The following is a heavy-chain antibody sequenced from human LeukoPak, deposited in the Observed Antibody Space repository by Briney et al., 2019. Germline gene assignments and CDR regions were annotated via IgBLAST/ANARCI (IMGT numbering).Heavy chain of an antibody. CDR1: GGSISSSSHY. CDR3: ARVGVSCSGGNCSAYSGRFDY. J-gene: IGHJ4*02. D-gene: IGHD2-15*01. Sequence: SETLSLTCTVSGGSISSSSHYCGWVRQPPGKGLEWIGSIYFSGRTDYNPSLKSRVSISIDTSKNQFSLKLISVTAADTAVYYCARVGVSCSGGNCSAYSGRFDYWGQGTLVTVSS. CDR2: IYFSGRT. V-gene: IGHV4-39*07.